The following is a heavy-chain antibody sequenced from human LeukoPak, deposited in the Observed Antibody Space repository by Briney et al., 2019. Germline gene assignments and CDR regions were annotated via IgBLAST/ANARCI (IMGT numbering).Heavy chain of an antibody. Sequence: SETLSLTCTVSGGSITSYYWSWIRQPAGKGLEWIGRISTSGYTNYSPSLKSRVTISVNKSKNQFSLKLSSVTAADTAVFYCARDMTWGMDAFDIWGQGTMVTVSS. D-gene: IGHD3-16*01. V-gene: IGHV4-4*07. CDR2: ISTSGYT. CDR1: GGSITSYY. J-gene: IGHJ3*02. CDR3: ARDMTWGMDAFDI.